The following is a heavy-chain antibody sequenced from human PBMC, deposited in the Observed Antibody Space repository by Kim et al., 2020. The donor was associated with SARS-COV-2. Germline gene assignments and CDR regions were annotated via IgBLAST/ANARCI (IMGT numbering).Heavy chain of an antibody. Sequence: MANYAQKFEGRVTITADKSTSTAYMELSSLRSEDTAVYYCARRNSSSWYDWGQGTLVTVSS. D-gene: IGHD6-13*01. CDR2: MA. CDR3: ARRNSSSWYD. J-gene: IGHJ4*02. V-gene: IGHV1-69*02.